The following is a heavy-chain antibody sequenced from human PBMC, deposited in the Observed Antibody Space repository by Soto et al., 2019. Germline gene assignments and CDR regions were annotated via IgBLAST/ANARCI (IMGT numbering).Heavy chain of an antibody. D-gene: IGHD2-21*02. J-gene: IGHJ4*02. Sequence: SLRLSCAASGFTFSPYTMHWVRQTPGKGQEWVAVISYDGSDKYYAGSVRGRFTISRDNSKNTLFLQMNSLRAEDTALYYCARGGGFCGADCYKGGIDYWGQGALVTVSS. V-gene: IGHV3-30-3*01. CDR1: GFTFSPYT. CDR2: ISYDGSDK. CDR3: ARGGGFCGADCYKGGIDY.